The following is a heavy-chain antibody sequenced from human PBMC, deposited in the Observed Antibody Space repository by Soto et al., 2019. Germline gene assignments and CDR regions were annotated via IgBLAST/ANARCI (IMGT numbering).Heavy chain of an antibody. CDR2: ISYDGSNK. CDR1: GFTFSSYA. CDR3: ARMGRLHGMDV. V-gene: IGHV3-30-3*01. J-gene: IGHJ6*02. Sequence: QVQLVESGGGVVQPGRSLRLSCAASGFTFSSYAMHWVRQAPGKGLEWVAVISYDGSNKYYADSVKGRFTISRDNSKNTLYLQMNSLSAEDTAVYYWARMGRLHGMDVWGQGTTVTVSS. D-gene: IGHD2-15*01.